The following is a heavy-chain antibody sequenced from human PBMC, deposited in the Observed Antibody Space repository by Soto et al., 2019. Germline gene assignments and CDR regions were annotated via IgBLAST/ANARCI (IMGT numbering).Heavy chain of an antibody. V-gene: IGHV3-23*01. Sequence: EMQLLESGGGLVQPGGSLRLSCAASGFTFTSYAMSWVRQAQGKGLEWVSGVNTPGGNTYYADSVKGRFTISRDNSKKTMYLQMSSLRAEDTAVYYCARPFSSGWYGDFDYWGQGTLVTVSS. CDR2: VNTPGGNT. CDR1: GFTFTSYA. CDR3: ARPFSSGWYGDFDY. J-gene: IGHJ4*02. D-gene: IGHD6-19*01.